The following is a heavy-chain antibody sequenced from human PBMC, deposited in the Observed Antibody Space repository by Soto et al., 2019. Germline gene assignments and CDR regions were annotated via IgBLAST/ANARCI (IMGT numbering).Heavy chain of an antibody. CDR1: GGSISSGGYY. Sequence: PSETLSLTCTVSGGSISSGGYYWSWIRQHPGKGLEWIGYIYYSGSTYYNPSLKSRVTISVDTSKNQFSLKLSSVTAADTAVYYCARDPIPYYYGSGSYPNPRRMDVWGQGTTVTVSS. CDR3: ARDPIPYYYGSGSYPNPRRMDV. CDR2: IYYSGST. J-gene: IGHJ6*02. V-gene: IGHV4-31*03. D-gene: IGHD3-10*01.